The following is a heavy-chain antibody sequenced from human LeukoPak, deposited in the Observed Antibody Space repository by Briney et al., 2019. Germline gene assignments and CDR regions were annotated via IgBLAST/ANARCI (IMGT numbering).Heavy chain of an antibody. CDR3: ARPGYCSSTSCYLDY. J-gene: IGHJ4*02. Sequence: SETLSLTCTVSGGSISSSGYYWGWIRQPPGKGLEWIGTIYYSGTTYYNPSLKSRVTISVDTSKNQFSLKLSSVTAADTAVYYCARPGYCSSTSCYLDYWGQGTLVTVSS. D-gene: IGHD2-2*01. V-gene: IGHV4-39*01. CDR1: GGSISSSGYY. CDR2: IYYSGTT.